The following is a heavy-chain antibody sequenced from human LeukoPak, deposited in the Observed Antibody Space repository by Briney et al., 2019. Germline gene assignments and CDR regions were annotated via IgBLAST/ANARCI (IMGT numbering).Heavy chain of an antibody. CDR3: ARDTYCGGDCYGAFDI. CDR1: GFTVSSNY. V-gene: IGHV3-53*01. Sequence: GGSLRLSCAASGFTVSSNYMSWVRQAPGKGLEWVSVIYSGGSTYYAGSVKGRFTISRDNSKNTLYLQMNSLRAEDTAVYYCARDTYCGGDCYGAFDIWGQGTMVTVSS. D-gene: IGHD2-21*02. J-gene: IGHJ3*02. CDR2: IYSGGST.